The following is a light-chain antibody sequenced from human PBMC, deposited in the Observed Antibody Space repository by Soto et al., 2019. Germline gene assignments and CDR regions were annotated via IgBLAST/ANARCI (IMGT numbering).Light chain of an antibody. CDR3: QQYNNWPRT. CDR1: QSVSSN. CDR2: GAF. V-gene: IGKV3D-15*01. Sequence: EIVMTQFPATLSVSPGERATLSCRASQSVSSNLAWYQQKPGQAPRLLIYGAFTRATGIPDRFSGSGSGTEFTLTISSPQSEDFAVYHCQQYNNWPRTFGQGTKVEIK. J-gene: IGKJ1*01.